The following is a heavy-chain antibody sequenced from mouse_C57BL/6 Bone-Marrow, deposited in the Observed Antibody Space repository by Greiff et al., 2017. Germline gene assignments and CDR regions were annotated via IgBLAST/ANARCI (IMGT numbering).Heavy chain of an antibody. Sequence: VQLQQSGAELARPGASVKLSCKASGYTFTSYGISWVKQRTGQGLEWIGEIYPRSGNTYYNEKFKGEATLTADKSSSTAYMELRSLTSEDSAVYFCARIYGSSRYFDVWGTGTTVTVSS. V-gene: IGHV1-81*01. CDR3: ARIYGSSRYFDV. D-gene: IGHD1-1*01. CDR1: GYTFTSYG. CDR2: IYPRSGNT. J-gene: IGHJ1*03.